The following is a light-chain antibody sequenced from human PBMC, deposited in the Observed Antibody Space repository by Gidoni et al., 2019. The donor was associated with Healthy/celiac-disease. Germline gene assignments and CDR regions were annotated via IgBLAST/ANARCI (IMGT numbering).Light chain of an antibody. CDR3: MQARQKWT. CDR2: LGS. V-gene: IGKV2-28*01. Sequence: DIVMNQSPLSLPVTPGEPASISCRSSQSLLHINEYNYLDWYLQKPGQSPQLLIYLGSNRAAGVPDMCSGSGSGTDFTLKISRVEAEDVVVYYCMQARQKWTFGQGTKVEIK. J-gene: IGKJ1*01. CDR1: QSLLHINEYNY.